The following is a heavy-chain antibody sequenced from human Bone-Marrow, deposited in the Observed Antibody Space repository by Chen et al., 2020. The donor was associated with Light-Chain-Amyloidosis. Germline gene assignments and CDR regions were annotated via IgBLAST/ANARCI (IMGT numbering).Heavy chain of an antibody. V-gene: IGHV3-7*01. CDR1: GFSFRSYW. J-gene: IGHJ5*02. CDR2: MKEDGSEK. Sequence: EVQLVESGGGLVQPGGSLRLSCAASGFSFRSYWMTWVRQVSGKGLEWVAKMKEDGSEKYYVDSVKGRFTISRDNAKNSLYLQMNNLRVEDRAVYYCAGDRGWFDPWGQGTLVTVSS. CDR3: AGDRGWFDP.